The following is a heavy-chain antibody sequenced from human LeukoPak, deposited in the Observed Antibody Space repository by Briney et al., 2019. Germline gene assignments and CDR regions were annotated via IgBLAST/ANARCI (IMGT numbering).Heavy chain of an antibody. CDR3: ARDVGLANSNWFDP. Sequence: SVKVSCKASGGTFSSYAISWVRQAPGQGLEWMGGIIPIFGTANYALKFQGRVTITTDESTSTAYMELSSLRSEDTAVYYCARDVGLANSNWFDPWGQGTLVTVSS. J-gene: IGHJ5*02. D-gene: IGHD3/OR15-3a*01. CDR1: GGTFSSYA. CDR2: IIPIFGTA. V-gene: IGHV1-69*05.